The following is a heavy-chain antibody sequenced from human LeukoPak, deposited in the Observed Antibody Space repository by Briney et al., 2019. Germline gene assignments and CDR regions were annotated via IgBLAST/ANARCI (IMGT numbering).Heavy chain of an antibody. D-gene: IGHD5-24*01. Sequence: PSETLSLTCTVYGGSLSSSSYYWGWIRQPPGKGLEWIGSIYYSGSTYYNPSLKSRVTISVDTSKNQFSLKLSSVTAADTAVYYCARLLRDGRYYFDYWGQGTLVTVSS. V-gene: IGHV4-39*01. CDR2: IYYSGST. J-gene: IGHJ4*02. CDR1: GGSLSSSSYY. CDR3: ARLLRDGRYYFDY.